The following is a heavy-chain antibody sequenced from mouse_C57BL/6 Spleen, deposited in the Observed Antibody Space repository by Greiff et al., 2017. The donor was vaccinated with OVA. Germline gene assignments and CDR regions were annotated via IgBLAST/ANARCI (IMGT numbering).Heavy chain of an antibody. D-gene: IGHD1-1*01. CDR1: GYAFSSSW. V-gene: IGHV1-82*01. J-gene: IGHJ3*01. CDR2: IYPGDGDT. CDR3: LFYYGSSQAWFAY. Sequence: VQLKQSGPELVKPGASVKISCKASGYAFSSSWMNWVKQRPGKGLEWIGRIYPGDGDTNYNGKFKGKATLTADKSSSTAYMQLSNLTSEDSAVYFCLFYYGSSQAWFAYWGQGTLVTVSA.